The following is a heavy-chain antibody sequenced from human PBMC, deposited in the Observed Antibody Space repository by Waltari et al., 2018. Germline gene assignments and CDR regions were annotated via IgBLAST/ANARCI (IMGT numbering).Heavy chain of an antibody. CDR2: INHSGST. D-gene: IGHD2-15*01. V-gene: IGHV4-34*01. CDR1: GGSFSGYY. CDR3: ASEYCSGGSCYGTFDI. Sequence: QVQLQQWGAGLLKPSETLSLTSAVYGGSFSGYYWSWIRHPPGKGLEWIGEINHSGSTNYNPSLKSRVTISVDTSKNQFSLKLSSVTAADTAVYYCASEYCSGGSCYGTFDIWGQGTMVTVSS. J-gene: IGHJ3*02.